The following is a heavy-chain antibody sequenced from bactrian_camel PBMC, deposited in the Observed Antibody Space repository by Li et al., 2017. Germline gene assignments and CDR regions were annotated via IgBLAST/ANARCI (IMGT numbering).Heavy chain of an antibody. Sequence: VQLVESGGGLVQPGGSLRLSCAFSGFSFSTYDMSWVRQAPGKGLEWVSTIGTGGDGTYYADSVKGRFTIPQGNAKNTVDPQMNSLKPEDTAMYYCAAGRGIHEAGLAAVGWWGQGTQVTVS. J-gene: IGHJ4*01. CDR3: AAGRGIHEAGLAAVGW. CDR1: GFSFSTYD. V-gene: IGHV3S40*01. CDR2: IGTGGDGT. D-gene: IGHD5*01.